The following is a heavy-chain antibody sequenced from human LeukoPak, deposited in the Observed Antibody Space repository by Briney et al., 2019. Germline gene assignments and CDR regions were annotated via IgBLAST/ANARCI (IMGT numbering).Heavy chain of an antibody. V-gene: IGHV4-39*01. D-gene: IGHD2-8*01. Sequence: SETLSLTCTVSGGSISSSSYYWGWIRQPPGKGLEWIGSIYYSGRTYYNPSLKSRVTISVDTSKNQFSLKLSSVTAADTAVYYCATPYCTNGVCPKHYWGQGTLVTVSS. CDR2: IYYSGRT. CDR3: ATPYCTNGVCPKHY. J-gene: IGHJ4*02. CDR1: GGSISSSSYY.